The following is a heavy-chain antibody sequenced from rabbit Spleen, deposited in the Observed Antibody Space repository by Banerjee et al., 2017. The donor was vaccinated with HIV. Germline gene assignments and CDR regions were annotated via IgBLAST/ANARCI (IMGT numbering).Heavy chain of an antibody. V-gene: IGHV1S45*01. CDR2: IYTASHTP. CDR3: AKGVLEGL. CDR1: GSSLTDWYV. Sequence: QEQLEESGGGLVQPEGSLTLTCKASGSSLTDWYVMRWVRQAPGKGLEWIGTIYTASHTPYYATWAKGSFTVSKTSSPTVTLQMTNLTAADTATYFCAKGVLEGLWGPGTLVTVS. J-gene: IGHJ6*01. D-gene: IGHD5-1*01.